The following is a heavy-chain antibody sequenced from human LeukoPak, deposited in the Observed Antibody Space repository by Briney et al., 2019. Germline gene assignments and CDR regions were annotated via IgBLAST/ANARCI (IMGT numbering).Heavy chain of an antibody. CDR1: GYTLTELS. CDR2: FDPEDGET. D-gene: IGHD3-3*01. Sequence: ASVKVSCKVSGYTLTELSMHWVRQAPGKGREWMGGFDPEDGETIYAQKFQGRVTMTEDTSTDTAYMELSSLRSEDTAVYYCATSIFGGYYFDYWGQGTLVTVSS. V-gene: IGHV1-24*01. J-gene: IGHJ4*02. CDR3: ATSIFGGYYFDY.